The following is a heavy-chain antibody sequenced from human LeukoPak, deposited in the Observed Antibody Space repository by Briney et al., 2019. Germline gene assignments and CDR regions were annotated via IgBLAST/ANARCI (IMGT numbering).Heavy chain of an antibody. CDR2: ISAYNGNT. V-gene: IGHV1-18*01. Sequence: ASVKVSCKASGYTFTSYGISWVRQAPGQGLEWMGWISAYNGNTNYAQKLQGRVTMTTDTSTSTAYMELRSLRSDDTAVYYCARDRERKYYYDNSGYYWFDPWGQGTLVTVSS. J-gene: IGHJ5*02. CDR3: ARDRERKYYYDNSGYYWFDP. CDR1: GYTFTSYG. D-gene: IGHD3-22*01.